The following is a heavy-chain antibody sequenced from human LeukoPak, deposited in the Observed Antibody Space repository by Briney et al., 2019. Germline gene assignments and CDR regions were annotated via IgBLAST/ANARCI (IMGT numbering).Heavy chain of an antibody. CDR3: TKYSSGWPYYMDV. D-gene: IGHD6-19*01. V-gene: IGHV3-33*03. J-gene: IGHJ6*03. CDR2: IWYDGSNK. CDR1: GFTLSSYG. Sequence: GRSLRLSCAASGFTLSSYGMHWVRQAPGKGLEWVAVIWYDGSNKYYADSVKGRFTISRDNAKNSLYLQMNSLRAEDTAVYYCTKYSSGWPYYMDVWGKGTTVTVSS.